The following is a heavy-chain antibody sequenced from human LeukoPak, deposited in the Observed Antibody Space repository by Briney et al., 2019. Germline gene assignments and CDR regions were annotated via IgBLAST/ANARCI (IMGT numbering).Heavy chain of an antibody. D-gene: IGHD6-19*01. J-gene: IGHJ4*02. Sequence: GGSLRLSCAASGFTFSNHWMDWVRQAPGKGLEWVANIKPDGSWVNYVDSVKGRFIISRDNAKNSLSLQMNSLRAEDTAVYYCARDSSGWKKFDYWGQGTLVTVSS. CDR1: GFTFSNHW. CDR3: ARDSSGWKKFDY. V-gene: IGHV3-7*01. CDR2: IKPDGSWV.